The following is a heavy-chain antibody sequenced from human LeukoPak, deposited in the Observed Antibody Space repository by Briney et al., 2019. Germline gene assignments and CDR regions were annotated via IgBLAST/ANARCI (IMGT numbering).Heavy chain of an antibody. V-gene: IGHV4-31*03. CDR2: IYYSGST. CDR1: GGSISSGGYY. Sequence: SETLSLTCTVSGGSISSGGYYWSWIRQHPGKGLESIVYIYYSGSTYYNPSLKSRVTLSVDTSKNQFSLKLTSVTAADTAVYCCARDFHLTGATSRWFDPWGQGTLVTVSS. J-gene: IGHJ5*02. CDR3: ARDFHLTGATSRWFDP. D-gene: IGHD1-7*01.